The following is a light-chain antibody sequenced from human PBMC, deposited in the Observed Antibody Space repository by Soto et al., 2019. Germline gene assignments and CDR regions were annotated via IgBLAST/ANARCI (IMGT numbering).Light chain of an antibody. J-gene: IGLJ3*02. Sequence: QSVLTQPPSASGTPGQRVTISCSGGSSNIGDNTVNWYQQLLGTAPKLLIYSNNQRPSGVPDRFSGSKSGTSASLAISGLQSEDEADYYCAAWDDSLFWVFGGGTKLTVL. CDR1: SSNIGDNT. V-gene: IGLV1-44*01. CDR2: SNN. CDR3: AAWDDSLFWV.